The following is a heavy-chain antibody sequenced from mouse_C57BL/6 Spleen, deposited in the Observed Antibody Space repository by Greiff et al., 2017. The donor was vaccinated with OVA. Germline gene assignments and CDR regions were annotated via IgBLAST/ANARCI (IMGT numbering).Heavy chain of an antibody. J-gene: IGHJ2*01. D-gene: IGHD3-2*02. CDR2: ISSGGDYI. CDR3: TRGTAQATGYFDY. V-gene: IGHV5-9-1*02. CDR1: GFTFSSYA. Sequence: EVKLMESGEGLVKPGGSLKLSCAASGFTFSSYAMSWVRQTPEKRLEWVAYISSGGDYIYYADTVKGRFTISRDNARNTLYLQMSSLKSEDTAMYYCTRGTAQATGYFDYWGQGTTLTVSS.